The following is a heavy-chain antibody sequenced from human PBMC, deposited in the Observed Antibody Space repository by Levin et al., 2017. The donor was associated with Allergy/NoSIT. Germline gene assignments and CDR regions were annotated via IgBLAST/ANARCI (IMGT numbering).Heavy chain of an antibody. CDR1: GFSLSTSGMC. J-gene: IGHJ6*02. Sequence: SGPTLVKPTQTLTLTCSFSGFSLSTSGMCVNWIRQPPGKALEWLARIDWDDDKYYSTSLKTRLTISKDTSKNQVVLTMTNMDPVDTATYYCARNPNLGDSYGYYYGMDVWGQGTTVTVSS. CDR3: ARNPNLGDSYGYYYGMDV. CDR2: IDWDDDK. D-gene: IGHD5-18*01. V-gene: IGHV2-70*11.